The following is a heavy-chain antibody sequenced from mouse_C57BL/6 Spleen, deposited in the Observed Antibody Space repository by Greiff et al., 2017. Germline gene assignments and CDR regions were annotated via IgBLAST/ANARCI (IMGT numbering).Heavy chain of an antibody. J-gene: IGHJ3*01. V-gene: IGHV3-1*01. CDR1: GYSITSGYD. Sequence: EVQRVESGPGMVKPSQSLSLTCTVTGYSITSGYDWHWIRHFPGNKLEWMGYISYSGSTNYNPSLKSRISITHDPSKNHFFLKLNSVTTEDTATYYCARGGNYVWFAYWGQGTLVTVSA. CDR2: ISYSGST. D-gene: IGHD2-1*01. CDR3: ARGGNYVWFAY.